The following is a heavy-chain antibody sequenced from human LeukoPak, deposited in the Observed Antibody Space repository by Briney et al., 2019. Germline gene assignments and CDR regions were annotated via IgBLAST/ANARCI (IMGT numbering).Heavy chain of an antibody. J-gene: IGHJ6*02. CDR2: IRSKANSYAT. Sequence: PGGSLRLSCAASGFTFSGSAMHWVRQASGKGLEWVGRIRSKANSYATAYGAAVKGRFTISRNDSKNTEYLQMNSLKTEDTAVYYCPLPYYYGSGSSYGMDVWGQGTTVTFSS. CDR1: GFTFSGSA. D-gene: IGHD3-10*01. CDR3: PLPYYYGSGSSYGMDV. V-gene: IGHV3-73*01.